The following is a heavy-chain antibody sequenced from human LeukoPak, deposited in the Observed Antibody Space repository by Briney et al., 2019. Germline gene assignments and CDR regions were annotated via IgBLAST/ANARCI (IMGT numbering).Heavy chain of an antibody. J-gene: IGHJ5*02. CDR3: AREQRNQKQWLAGGWFDP. Sequence: SLNVSYKASERTFNSYAIRWVRQAPGQRIEWMERIIHILGIANYAQEFQGRVTITADKSTSTAYMELSSLRSEDTAVYYCAREQRNQKQWLAGGWFDPWGQGTLVTVSS. V-gene: IGHV1-69*04. CDR1: ERTFNSYA. D-gene: IGHD6-19*01. CDR2: IIHILGIA.